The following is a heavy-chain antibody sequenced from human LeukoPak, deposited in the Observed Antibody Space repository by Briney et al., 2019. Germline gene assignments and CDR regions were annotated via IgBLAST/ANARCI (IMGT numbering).Heavy chain of an antibody. D-gene: IGHD5-12*01. J-gene: IGHJ4*02. CDR2: IDSDGSSR. CDR1: GVTFSCYW. V-gene: IGHV3-74*01. CDR3: VREGGYDHIED. Sequence: GGSLRLSCAASGVTFSCYWMHSVRQAPGKGLVWVSRIDSDGSSRSYAGSVKGRFTISRDNAKNTLYLQMNSLRAEDTAVYYCVREGGYDHIEDWGQGTLVTVSS.